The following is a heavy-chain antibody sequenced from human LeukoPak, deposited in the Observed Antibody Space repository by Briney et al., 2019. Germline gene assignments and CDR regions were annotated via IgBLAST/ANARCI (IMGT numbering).Heavy chain of an antibody. J-gene: IGHJ5*02. CDR1: GGSFSGYY. CDR3: ARHQNSNPYDDFWSGYYPATWFDR. Sequence: SETLSLTCAVYGGSFSGYYWSWIRQPPGKGLGWIGEINHSGSTNYNPSLKSRVTISVDTSQNQFSLKLSSVTAADTAVYYCARHQNSNPYDDFWSGYYPATWFDRWGQGTLVTVS. D-gene: IGHD3-3*01. V-gene: IGHV4-34*01. CDR2: INHSGST.